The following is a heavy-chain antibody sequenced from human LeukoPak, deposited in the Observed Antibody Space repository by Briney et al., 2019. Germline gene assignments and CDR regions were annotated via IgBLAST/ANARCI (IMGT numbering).Heavy chain of an antibody. CDR3: AKDLRELLGSYYYGMHV. CDR1: GFTFSSYG. CDR2: ISYDGSNK. V-gene: IGHV3-30*18. D-gene: IGHD3-10*01. Sequence: PGGSLRLSCAASGFTFSSYGMHWVRQAPGKGLEWVAVISYDGSNKYYADSVKGRFTISRDNSKNTLYLQMNSLRAEDTAVYYCAKDLRELLGSYYYGMHVWGKGTTVTVSS. J-gene: IGHJ6*04.